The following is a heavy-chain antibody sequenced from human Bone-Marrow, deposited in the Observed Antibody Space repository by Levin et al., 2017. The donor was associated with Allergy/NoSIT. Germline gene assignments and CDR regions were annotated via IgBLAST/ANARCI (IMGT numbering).Heavy chain of an antibody. J-gene: IGHJ6*03. CDR1: GYIFTDYY. V-gene: IGHV1-2*02. Sequence: KISCKASGYIFTDYYIHWVRQAPGQGLEWMGWINPNSGGTKYAQKFQGRVTMTRDTSISTAYVDLSRLRFDDTAVYYCARAIASGGNTYYYYYMDVWGKGTTVTVSS. D-gene: IGHD3-16*01. CDR3: ARAIASGGNTYYYYYMDV. CDR2: INPNSGGT.